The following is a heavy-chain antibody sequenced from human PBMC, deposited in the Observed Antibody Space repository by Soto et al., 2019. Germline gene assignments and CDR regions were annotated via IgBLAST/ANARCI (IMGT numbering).Heavy chain of an antibody. CDR3: ARGRRGAYYYYGMYV. CDR1: GGTFSSYA. CDR2: IIPIFGTA. V-gene: IGHV1-69*06. D-gene: IGHD3-10*01. J-gene: IGHJ6*02. Sequence: ASVKVSCKASGGTFSSYAISWVRQAPGQGLEWMGRIIPIFGTANYAQKFQGRVTITADKSTSTAYMELSSLRSEDTAVYYCARGRRGAYYYYGMYVWGQGATVTVCS.